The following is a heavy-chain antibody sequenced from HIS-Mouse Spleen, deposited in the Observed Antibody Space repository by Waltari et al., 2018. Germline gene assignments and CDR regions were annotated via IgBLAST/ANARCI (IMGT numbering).Heavy chain of an antibody. D-gene: IGHD2-21*02. J-gene: IGHJ5*02. Sequence: QLQLQESGPGLVKPSATLSLTCTVSGGSISSSSYYWGWIRQHPGKGLEWIGSIYYSGSTYYNPSLKSRVTISVDTSKNQFSLKLSSVTAADTAVYYCARKRTASGWFDPWGQGTLVTVSS. CDR2: IYYSGST. CDR1: GGSISSSSYY. V-gene: IGHV4-39*01. CDR3: ARKRTASGWFDP.